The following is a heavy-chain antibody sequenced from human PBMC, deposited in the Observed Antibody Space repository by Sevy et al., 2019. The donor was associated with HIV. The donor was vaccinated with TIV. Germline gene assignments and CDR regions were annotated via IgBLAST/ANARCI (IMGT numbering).Heavy chain of an antibody. D-gene: IGHD3-22*01. Sequence: SGPTLVKPTQTLTLTCTFSGFSLSTSGVGVGWIRQPPGKALEWLALIYWNDDQRYSPSLKSRLTITKDTSKTQVVLTMTNMDPVDTATYYCADRGGAHYYDSSGYYTRAEYFEHWGQGTLVTVSS. CDR3: ADRGGAHYYDSSGYYTRAEYFEH. CDR1: GFSLSTSGVG. V-gene: IGHV2-5*01. J-gene: IGHJ1*01. CDR2: IYWNDDQ.